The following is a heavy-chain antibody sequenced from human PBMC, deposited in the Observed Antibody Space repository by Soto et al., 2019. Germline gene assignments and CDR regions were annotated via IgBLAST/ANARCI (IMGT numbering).Heavy chain of an antibody. CDR3: AKSPYGDYVPFHY. CDR2: ISGSGGST. J-gene: IGHJ4*02. D-gene: IGHD4-17*01. V-gene: IGHV3-23*01. CDR1: GFTFSSYA. Sequence: EVLLLESGGGLVQPGGSLRLSCAASGFTFSSYAMSWVRQAPGKGLEWVSAISGSGGSTYYADSVKGRFTISRDNSKNTLYLQMNSLRAEDTAVYYCAKSPYGDYVPFHYWGQGTLVTVSS.